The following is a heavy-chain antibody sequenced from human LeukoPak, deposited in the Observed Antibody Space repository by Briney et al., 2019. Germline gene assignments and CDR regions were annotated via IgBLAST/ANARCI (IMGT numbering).Heavy chain of an antibody. J-gene: IGHJ4*02. D-gene: IGHD1-26*01. CDR2: INSDGSRI. V-gene: IGHV3-74*01. CDR1: GFTFSSNW. CDR3: ARDRGSTEFDY. Sequence: PGGSLRLSCAASGFTFSSNWMHWVRQVPGKGLVWVSRINSDGSRISYADSVKGRFTISRDNAKNTLYLQMNSLRAEDTAVYYCARDRGSTEFDYWGQGTLVTVSS.